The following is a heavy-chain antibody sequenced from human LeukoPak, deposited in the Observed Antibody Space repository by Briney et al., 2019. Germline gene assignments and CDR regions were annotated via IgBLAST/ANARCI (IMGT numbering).Heavy chain of an antibody. D-gene: IGHD6-6*01. CDR3: ARLYFFITAARPSAPDKSDY. V-gene: IGHV3-9*01. Sequence: PGGSLRLSCAASGFTFDDYAMHWVRQAPGKGLEWVSGISWNSGSIGYADSVKGRFTISRDNAKNSLYLQMNSLRAEDTALYYCARLYFFITAARPSAPDKSDYWGQGTLVTVSS. J-gene: IGHJ4*02. CDR2: ISWNSGSI. CDR1: GFTFDDYA.